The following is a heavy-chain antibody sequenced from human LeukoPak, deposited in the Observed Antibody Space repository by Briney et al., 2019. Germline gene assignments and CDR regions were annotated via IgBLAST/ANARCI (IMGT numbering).Heavy chain of an antibody. CDR3: ARQGGYYYYYYMDV. CDR1: GDSFSGYY. CDR2: INHRGST. Sequence: SETLSLTCAVYGDSFSGYYWSWIRQPPGKGLEWIAEINHRGSTHYNPSLKSRVNISADTSKSQFSLNLDSVTAADTAVYYCARQGGYYYYYYMDVWGKGTTVTVSS. D-gene: IGHD2-15*01. V-gene: IGHV4-34*01. J-gene: IGHJ6*03.